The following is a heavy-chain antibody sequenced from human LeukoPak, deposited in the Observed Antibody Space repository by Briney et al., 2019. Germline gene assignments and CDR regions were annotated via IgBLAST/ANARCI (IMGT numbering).Heavy chain of an antibody. D-gene: IGHD4-17*01. J-gene: IGHJ3*02. CDR1: GFTVSSNY. Sequence: GGSLRLSCAASGFTVSSNYMSWVRQAPGKGLEWVSVIYSGGSTYYADSVKGRFTISRHNSKNTLYLQMNSLRAEDTAVYYCARAAGDYGDYVGAFDIWGQGTMVTVSS. CDR2: IYSGGST. CDR3: ARAAGDYGDYVGAFDI. V-gene: IGHV3-53*04.